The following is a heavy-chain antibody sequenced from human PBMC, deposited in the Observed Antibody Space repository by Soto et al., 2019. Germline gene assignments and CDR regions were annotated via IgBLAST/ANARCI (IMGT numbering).Heavy chain of an antibody. J-gene: IGHJ4*02. CDR3: ARAISGYVT. V-gene: IGHV1-3*01. CDR1: GINYNTYA. CDR2: INAGNGDT. Sequence: QVQLVQSGAEMKKPGASVKLSCKTSGINYNTYAIHWVRQAPGQGLEWMGWINAGNGDTRSSQNFQGRVTLTRDTSASTVYMELDSLKSEDTGVYYCARAISGYVTWGQGTLVTVSS. D-gene: IGHD5-12*01.